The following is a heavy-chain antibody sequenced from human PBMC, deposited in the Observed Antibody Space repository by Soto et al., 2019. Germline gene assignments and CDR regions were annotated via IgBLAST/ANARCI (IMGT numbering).Heavy chain of an antibody. D-gene: IGHD2-21*01. CDR3: AHGKGRSLLNAFDI. CDR2: IRGSDGST. CDR1: GFTFSTYV. V-gene: IGHV3-23*01. Sequence: EVQLLQSGGGLVQPGGSLRLSCAASGFTFSTYVMTWVRQAPGKGLEWVSGIRGSDGSTSYADSVKGRFTMSRDISTSTLFLQLNSLRAEDTAVYYCAHGKGRSLLNAFDIWGQGTMVTVSS. J-gene: IGHJ3*02.